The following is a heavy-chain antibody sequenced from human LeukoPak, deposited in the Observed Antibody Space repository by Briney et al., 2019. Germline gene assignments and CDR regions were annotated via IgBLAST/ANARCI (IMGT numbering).Heavy chain of an antibody. CDR1: GFTFSSYG. CDR2: ISYDGSNK. J-gene: IGHJ4*02. CDR3: AKDLSSGYFDY. V-gene: IGHV3-30*18. D-gene: IGHD6-19*01. Sequence: GGSLRLSCAASGFTFSSYGMHWVRQAPGRGLEWVAVISYDGSNKYYADSVEGRFTISRDNSKNTLYLQMNSLRAEDTAVYYCAKDLSSGYFDYWGQGTLVTVSS.